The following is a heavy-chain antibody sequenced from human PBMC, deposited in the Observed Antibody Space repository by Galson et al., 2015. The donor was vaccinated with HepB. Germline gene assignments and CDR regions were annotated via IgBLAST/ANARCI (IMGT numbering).Heavy chain of an antibody. CDR1: GGTFSSYT. D-gene: IGHD6-19*01. V-gene: IGHV1-69*02. CDR3: AAVRMGQWHYYFDY. CDR2: IIPILGIA. Sequence: SVKVSCKASGGTFSSYTISWVRQAPGQGLEWMGRIIPILGIANYAQKFQGRVTITADKSTSTAYMELSSLRSEDTAVYYCAAVRMGQWHYYFDYWGQGTLVTVSS. J-gene: IGHJ4*02.